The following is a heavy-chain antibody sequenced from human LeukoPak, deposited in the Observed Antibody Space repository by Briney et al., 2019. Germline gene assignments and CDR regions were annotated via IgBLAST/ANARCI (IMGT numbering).Heavy chain of an antibody. V-gene: IGHV1-18*01. D-gene: IGHD3-10*01. CDR1: GYIFTSFG. Sequence: GASVKVSCKASGYIFTSFGISWVRQAPGQGLEWMGWISVHNGKTNYVQKLQDRVIMTTDTSTNTAYMELSSLRSEDTAVYYCARDQAKGLWFGELRPSYYYGMDVWGQGTTVTVSS. CDR3: ARDQAKGLWFGELRPSYYYGMDV. CDR2: ISVHNGKT. J-gene: IGHJ6*02.